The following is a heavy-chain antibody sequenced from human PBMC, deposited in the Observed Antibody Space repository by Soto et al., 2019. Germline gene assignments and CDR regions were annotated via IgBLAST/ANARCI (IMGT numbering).Heavy chain of an antibody. Sequence: EASVKVSCKASGYTFSTYDISWVRQAPGQGLEWMGWISGNNGNTNYAQNVQDRGTMTTDTSTNTAYMELRSLRSDDTAVYYCARERRRPYYDILTGYFPFDYWGQGTLVTVSS. J-gene: IGHJ4*02. CDR1: GYTFSTYD. V-gene: IGHV1-18*01. D-gene: IGHD3-9*01. CDR2: ISGNNGNT. CDR3: ARERRRPYYDILTGYFPFDY.